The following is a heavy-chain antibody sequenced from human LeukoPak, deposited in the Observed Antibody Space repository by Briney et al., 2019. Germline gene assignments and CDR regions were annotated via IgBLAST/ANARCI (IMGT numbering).Heavy chain of an antibody. CDR1: GGTFISYA. J-gene: IGHJ4*02. D-gene: IGHD6-19*01. V-gene: IGHV1-69*01. CDR2: IIPIFGTA. Sequence: SVKVSCKASGGTFISYAISWVRQAPGQGLEWMGGIIPIFGTANYAQKFQGRVTITADESTSTAYMELSSLRSEDTAVYYCARDAGSGWYLFDYWGQGTLVTVSS. CDR3: ARDAGSGWYLFDY.